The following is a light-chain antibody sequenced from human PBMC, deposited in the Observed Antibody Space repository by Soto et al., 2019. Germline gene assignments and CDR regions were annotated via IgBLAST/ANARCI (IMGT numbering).Light chain of an antibody. CDR1: NIGSKS. J-gene: IGLJ2*01. CDR2: DNV. CDR3: QVWDRGSDHVV. V-gene: IGLV3-21*02. Sequence: SYEMTQPPSVSVAPGQTAAITCGGNNIGSKSVHWYQQRPGQDPVLVVSDNVDRPSGIPERFSGSNSDNTATLTISRVEAGDEADYYCQVWDRGSDHVVFGGGTKVTVL.